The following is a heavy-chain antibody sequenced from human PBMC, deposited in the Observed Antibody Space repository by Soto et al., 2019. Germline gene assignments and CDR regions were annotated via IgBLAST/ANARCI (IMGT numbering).Heavy chain of an antibody. CDR2: ITGSGGGA. Sequence: AGGSLRLSCVASGFTFDSYAMNWVRQAPGRGLEWVSAITGSGGGAYYADSVKGRFTISRDNSKNTVYLQMNGLTAEDTGVFYCAKDLSYDTGAYHDYYDYGMDVWGQGTTVTVSS. CDR1: GFTFDSYA. V-gene: IGHV3-23*01. CDR3: AKDLSYDTGAYHDYYDYGMDV. D-gene: IGHD2-8*02. J-gene: IGHJ6*02.